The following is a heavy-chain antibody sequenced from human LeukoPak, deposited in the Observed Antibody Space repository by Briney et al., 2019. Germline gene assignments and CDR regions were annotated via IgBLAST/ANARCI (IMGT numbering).Heavy chain of an antibody. Sequence: GGSLRLSCAASGFSFSNYWFHWVRQAPGEGLVWVSRTNEHGTIINYADSVKGRFTISRDNAKNTLYLQMNSLRTEDSALYYCVVDLSGSADYWGQGTLVAVSS. D-gene: IGHD3-10*01. V-gene: IGHV3-74*01. CDR3: VVDLSGSADY. CDR1: GFSFSNYW. CDR2: TNEHGTII. J-gene: IGHJ4*02.